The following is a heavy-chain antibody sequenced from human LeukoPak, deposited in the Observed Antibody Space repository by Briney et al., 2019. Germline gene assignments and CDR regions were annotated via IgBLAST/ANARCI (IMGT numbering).Heavy chain of an antibody. J-gene: IGHJ4*02. V-gene: IGHV3-66*01. CDR3: ARDGEYSSGWYGEYYFDY. CDR2: IYSGGST. CDR1: GFTFSSNY. Sequence: GGSLRLSCAASGFTFSSNYMSWVRQAPGKGLEWVSVIYSGGSTYYADSVKGRFTISRDNSKNTLYLQMNSLRAEDTAVYYCARDGEYSSGWYGEYYFDYWGQGTLVTVSS. D-gene: IGHD6-19*01.